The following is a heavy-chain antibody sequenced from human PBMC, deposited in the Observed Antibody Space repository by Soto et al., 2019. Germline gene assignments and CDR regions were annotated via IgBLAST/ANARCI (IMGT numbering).Heavy chain of an antibody. D-gene: IGHD2-8*01. CDR2: IYYTGNT. CDR3: VRVEMYAGEFTTNSDR. V-gene: IGHV4-39*01. Sequence: PSETLSLTCTVSGDSLRSSYHYWGWIRQLPGKGLEWIGSIYYTGNTYYNPSLKSRVSISVDMATKEISLRLRAESVADTAVYYCVRVEMYAGEFTTNSDRWGQGALVTVSS. CDR1: GDSLRSSYHY. J-gene: IGHJ5*02.